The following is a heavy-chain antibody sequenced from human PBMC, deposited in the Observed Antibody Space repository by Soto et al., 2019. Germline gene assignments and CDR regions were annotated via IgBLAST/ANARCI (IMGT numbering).Heavy chain of an antibody. D-gene: IGHD6-19*01. Sequence: PGGSLRLSCAASGFTFSNAWMSWVRQAPGKGLEWVGRIKSKTDGGTTDYAAPVKGRFTISRDDSKNTLYLQMNSLKTEDTAVYYCTSSVDGTHWHYYYYSGMDVWGQGTSVTVYS. CDR3: TSSVDGTHWHYYYYSGMDV. CDR1: GFTFSNAW. J-gene: IGHJ6*02. CDR2: IKSKTDGGTT. V-gene: IGHV3-15*01.